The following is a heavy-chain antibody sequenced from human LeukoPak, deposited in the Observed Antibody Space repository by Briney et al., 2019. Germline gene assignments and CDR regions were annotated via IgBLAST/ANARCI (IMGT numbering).Heavy chain of an antibody. D-gene: IGHD1-14*01. V-gene: IGHV3-30*03. CDR2: ISYDGSNK. CDR3: ARDLWDATGF. J-gene: IGHJ4*02. Sequence: PGRSLRLSCAASGFTFSSYGMHWVRQAPGKGLEWVAVISYDGSNKYYADSVKGRFTISRDNSKSTLYLQMNSLRPEDTAVYYCARDLWDATGFWGQGTLVTVSS. CDR1: GFTFSSYG.